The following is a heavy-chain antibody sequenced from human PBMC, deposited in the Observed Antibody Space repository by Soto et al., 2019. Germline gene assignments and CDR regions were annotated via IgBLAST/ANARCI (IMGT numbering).Heavy chain of an antibody. CDR3: AKPGGDYYYYYGMDV. Sequence: GESLKISCAASGFTFSSYGMHWVRQAPGKGLEWVAVISYDGSNKYYADSVKGRFTISRDNSKNTLYLQMNSLRAEDTAVYYCAKPGGDYYYYYGMDVWGQGTTVTVSS. CDR2: ISYDGSNK. J-gene: IGHJ6*02. CDR1: GFTFSSYG. V-gene: IGHV3-30*18.